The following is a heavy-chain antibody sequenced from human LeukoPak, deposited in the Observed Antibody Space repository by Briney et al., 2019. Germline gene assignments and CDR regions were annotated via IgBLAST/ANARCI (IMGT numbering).Heavy chain of an antibody. V-gene: IGHV1-69*05. J-gene: IGHJ3*02. D-gene: IGHD1-26*01. CDR2: ISPIFGTA. CDR1: GGTFSSYA. Sequence: RASVKVSCKASGGTFSSYAISWVRQAPGQGLEWMGGISPIFGTANYAQKFQGRVTITTDESTSTAYMELSSLRSEDTAVYYCAGVGASGSYSNAFDIWGQGTMVTVSS. CDR3: AGVGASGSYSNAFDI.